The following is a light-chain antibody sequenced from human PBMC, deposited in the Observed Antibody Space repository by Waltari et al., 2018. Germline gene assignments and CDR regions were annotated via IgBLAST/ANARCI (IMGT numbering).Light chain of an antibody. CDR3: LQHHTYPWT. CDR2: TAS. V-gene: IGKV1-17*01. J-gene: IGKJ1*01. CDR1: QDTRND. Sequence: DIQMTQSPSSLSASAGDRATFTCRASQDTRNDLGWSQQKPGKPPKRLIYTASTVQRGVPSRFSGTGSGTEFTLTISSLQPEDFATYYCLQHHTYPWTFGQGTKVEIK.